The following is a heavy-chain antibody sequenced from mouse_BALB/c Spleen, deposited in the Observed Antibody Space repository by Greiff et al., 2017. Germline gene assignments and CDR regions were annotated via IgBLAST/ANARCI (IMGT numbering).Heavy chain of an antibody. CDR2: IDPETGGT. Sequence: VKLQESGAELVRPGASVTLSCKASGYTFTDYEMHWVKQTPVHGLEWIGAIDPETGGTAYNQKFKGKATLTADKSSSTAYMELRSLTSEDSAVYYCTRSSSTTVVAKDAMDYWGQGTSVTVSS. CDR1: GYTFTDYE. V-gene: IGHV1-15*01. D-gene: IGHD1-1*01. CDR3: TRSSSTTVVAKDAMDY. J-gene: IGHJ4*01.